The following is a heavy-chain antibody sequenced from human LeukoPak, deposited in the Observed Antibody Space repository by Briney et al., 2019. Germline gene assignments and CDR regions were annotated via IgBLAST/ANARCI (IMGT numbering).Heavy chain of an antibody. CDR2: IYYSGST. Sequence: SSETLSLTCTVSGGSISSYYWSWIRQPPGKGLEWIGYIYYSGSTNYNPSLKSRVTISVDTSKNQFSLKLSSVTAADTAVYYCARRVSSTSWFDYWGQGTLVTVSS. J-gene: IGHJ4*02. CDR1: GGSISSYY. D-gene: IGHD2-2*01. CDR3: ARRVSSTSWFDY. V-gene: IGHV4-59*12.